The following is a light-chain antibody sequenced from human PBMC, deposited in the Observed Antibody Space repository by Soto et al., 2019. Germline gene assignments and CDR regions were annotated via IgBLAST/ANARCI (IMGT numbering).Light chain of an antibody. CDR2: EVS. J-gene: IGLJ1*01. V-gene: IGLV2-8*01. Sequence: QSALTQPPSASGSPGQSVTISCTGTSSDVGGYNYVSWYQQHPGKAPKLMIYEVSKRPSGVPDRFSGSKSGNTASLTVSGLQAEDEADYYCSSYACSNNYVFGTGTKV. CDR1: SSDVGGYNY. CDR3: SSYACSNNYV.